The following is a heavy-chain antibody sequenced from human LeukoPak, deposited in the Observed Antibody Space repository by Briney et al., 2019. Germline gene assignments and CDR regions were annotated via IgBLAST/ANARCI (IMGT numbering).Heavy chain of an antibody. Sequence: SSETLSLTCTVSGGSISSYSWSWIRQPAGKGLEWIGHIYTSGSTNYNPSLKSRVTMSVDTSNNQFSLKLNSVTAADTAVYYCARTYDSPGYYSPDYYYMDVWGKGTTVTISS. CDR3: ARTYDSPGYYSPDYYYMDV. D-gene: IGHD3-22*01. CDR2: IYTSGST. J-gene: IGHJ6*03. V-gene: IGHV4-4*07. CDR1: GGSISSYS.